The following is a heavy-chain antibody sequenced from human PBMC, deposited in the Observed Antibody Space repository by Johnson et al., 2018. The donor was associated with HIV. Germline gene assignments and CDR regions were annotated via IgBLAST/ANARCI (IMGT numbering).Heavy chain of an antibody. CDR1: GFTFSNYG. J-gene: IGHJ3*02. CDR3: ARELGHFIPYYYHGEAFDI. D-gene: IGHD3-10*01. V-gene: IGHV3-33*01. CDR2: IWYDGSNK. Sequence: QVQLVESGGGVVRSGGSLRLSCAASGFTFSNYGMHWVRQAPGKGLEWVAVIWYDGSNKYYADSVKGRFTISRDNSKNTLYLQMNSPRAEDTALYYCARELGHFIPYYYHGEAFDIWGQGTTVTVSS.